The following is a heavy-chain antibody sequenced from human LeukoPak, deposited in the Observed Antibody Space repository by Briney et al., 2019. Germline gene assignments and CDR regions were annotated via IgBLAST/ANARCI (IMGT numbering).Heavy chain of an antibody. CDR2: IYYGGST. Sequence: PSETLSLTCTVPGGSISSGGYYWSWIRQHPGKGLEWIGYIYYGGSTYYNPSLKSRVTISVDTSKNQFSLKLSSVTAADTAVYYCARSASGTYYYYGMDVWGQGTTVTVSS. J-gene: IGHJ6*02. CDR1: GGSISSGGYY. D-gene: IGHD1-7*01. CDR3: ARSASGTYYYYGMDV. V-gene: IGHV4-31*03.